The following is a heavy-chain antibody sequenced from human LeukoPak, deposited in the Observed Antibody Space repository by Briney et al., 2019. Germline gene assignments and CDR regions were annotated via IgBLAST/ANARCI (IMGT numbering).Heavy chain of an antibody. CDR2: INPNSGGT. Sequence: ASVKVSCKASGYTFTGYYMHWVRQAPGQGLEWMGRINPNSGGTNCAQKFQGRVTMTRDTSISTAYMELSRLRSDDAAVYYCARDFRIAAREGNWFDPWGQGTLVTVSS. CDR3: ARDFRIAAREGNWFDP. CDR1: GYTFTGYY. V-gene: IGHV1-2*06. J-gene: IGHJ5*02. D-gene: IGHD6-6*01.